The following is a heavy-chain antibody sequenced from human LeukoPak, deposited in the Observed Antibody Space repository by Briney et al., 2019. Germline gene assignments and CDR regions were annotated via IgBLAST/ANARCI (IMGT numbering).Heavy chain of an antibody. D-gene: IGHD5-18*01. CDR2: ISGSGGST. CDR1: GFTFSSYA. J-gene: IGHJ4*02. V-gene: IGHV3-23*01. Sequence: GGSLRLSCAASGFTFSSYAMSWVRQAPGKGLEWVSAISGSGGSTYYADSVKGRFTISRDNSKNTLYLQMNSLRAEDTAVYYCAKDHEWDTAMVIYFDYWGQGTLVTVSS. CDR3: AKDHEWDTAMVIYFDY.